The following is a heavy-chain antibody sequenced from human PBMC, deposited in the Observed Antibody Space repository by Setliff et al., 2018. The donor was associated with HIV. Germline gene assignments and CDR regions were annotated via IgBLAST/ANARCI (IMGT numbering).Heavy chain of an antibody. CDR3: ARLEVRSFYGYRSSPDY. D-gene: IGHD5-18*01. V-gene: IGHV4-30-4*08. Sequence: SETLSLTCTVSGGSISSDDYYWNWIRQPPGKGLEWIGYITYSGSAYYNPSLKSRVTISGDTSKNQFFLNLTSVTAADTAVYYCARLEVRSFYGYRSSPDYWGQGTLVTVSS. CDR1: GGSISSDDYY. CDR2: ITYSGSA. J-gene: IGHJ4*02.